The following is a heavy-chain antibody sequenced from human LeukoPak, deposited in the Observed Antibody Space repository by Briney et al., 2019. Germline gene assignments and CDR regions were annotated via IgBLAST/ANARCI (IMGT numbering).Heavy chain of an antibody. CDR3: ARHGSLNYYDSSGYSQDAFDI. V-gene: IGHV5-51*01. D-gene: IGHD3-22*01. CDR2: IYPGDSDT. J-gene: IGHJ3*02. CDR1: GYSFTSYW. Sequence: GESLKISCKGSGYSFTSYWIGWVRQMPGKGLEWMGIIYPGDSDTRYSPSFQGQVTISADKSISTAYLQWSSLKASDTAMYYCARHGSLNYYDSSGYSQDAFDIWGQGTMVTVSS.